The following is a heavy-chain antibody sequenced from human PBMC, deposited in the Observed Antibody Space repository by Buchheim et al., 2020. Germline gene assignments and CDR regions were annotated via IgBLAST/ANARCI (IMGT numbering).Heavy chain of an antibody. J-gene: IGHJ4*02. CDR2: IDPSGGTT. Sequence: QVQVVQSGAEVKKPGASVKVSCKASGYTFTNYYIHWVRQAPGQGLEWMGMIDPSGGTTRDAQQLQGRVTMTRETSKSTGDMELSSLRSEDTAVYYCARDGVRDNSGYPDYWGQGTL. CDR1: GYTFTNYY. CDR3: ARDGVRDNSGYPDY. D-gene: IGHD3-22*01. V-gene: IGHV1-46*01.